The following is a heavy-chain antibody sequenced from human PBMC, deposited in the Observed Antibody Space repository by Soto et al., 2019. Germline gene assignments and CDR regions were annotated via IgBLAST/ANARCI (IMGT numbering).Heavy chain of an antibody. D-gene: IGHD6-13*01. J-gene: IGHJ6*02. V-gene: IGHV1-46*01. Sequence: QVQLVQSGAEVKKPGASVKVSCKASGYVFTNYFMHWVRQAPGQGLEWMGIINPNGGGTSYAQKFEGRVTMTRDSATSTVYMDLSSLRSEDTALYFCAREAASNSWSSYYGMAVWGQGTSVTVSS. CDR2: INPNGGGT. CDR3: AREAASNSWSSYYGMAV. CDR1: GYVFTNYF.